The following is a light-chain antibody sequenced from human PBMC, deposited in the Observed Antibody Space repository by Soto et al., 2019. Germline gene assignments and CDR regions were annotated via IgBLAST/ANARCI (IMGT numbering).Light chain of an antibody. CDR3: SSYTITDTVV. V-gene: IGLV2-14*01. J-gene: IGLJ2*01. CDR2: DVS. CDR1: SSDVGEHNH. Sequence: QSALTQPASVSGSPGQSITISCTGTSSDVGEHNHVCWYQQYPGKAPKLMIYDVSNRPSGVSSRCSGSRSGNAASLTISGLQAEDEAHYYCSSYTITDTVVFGAGTKLTVL.